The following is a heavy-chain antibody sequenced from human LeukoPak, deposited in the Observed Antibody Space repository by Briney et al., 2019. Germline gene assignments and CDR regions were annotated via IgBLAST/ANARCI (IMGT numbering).Heavy chain of an antibody. Sequence: GGSLRLSCAASGFTFSSYGMHWVRQAPGKGLEWVAVISYDGSNKYYADSVKGRFTISRDNSKNTLYLQMNSLRAEDTAVYYCARDRAWNYFDYWGQGTLVTVSS. V-gene: IGHV3-30*03. CDR2: ISYDGSNK. J-gene: IGHJ4*02. CDR1: GFTFSSYG. D-gene: IGHD3-3*01. CDR3: ARDRAWNYFDY.